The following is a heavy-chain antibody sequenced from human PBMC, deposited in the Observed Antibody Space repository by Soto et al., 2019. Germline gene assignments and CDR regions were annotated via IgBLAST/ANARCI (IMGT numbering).Heavy chain of an antibody. D-gene: IGHD1-26*01. Sequence: QVQLVQSGAEVKKPGASVKVSCKASGYTFTSYAMHWVRQAPGQRLEWMGWINAGNGNTKYSQKFQGRVTITRDTSASTAYMELSSLRSEDTAVYYCARDRWELLQDYYYGMDVWGQGTTVTVSS. V-gene: IGHV1-3*01. CDR3: ARDRWELLQDYYYGMDV. J-gene: IGHJ6*02. CDR1: GYTFTSYA. CDR2: INAGNGNT.